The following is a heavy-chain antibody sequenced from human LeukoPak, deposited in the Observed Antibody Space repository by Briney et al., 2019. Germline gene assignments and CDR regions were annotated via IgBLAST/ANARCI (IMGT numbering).Heavy chain of an antibody. CDR2: INHSGST. J-gene: IGHJ4*02. CDR1: GGSFSGYY. CDR3: ARGQSNYNY. Sequence: PSETLSLTCAVYGGSFSGYYWSWIRQPPGRGLEWIGEINHSGSTNYNPSLKSRVTISVDTSKNQFSLKLSSVTAADTAVYYCARGQSNYNYWGQGTLVTVSS. V-gene: IGHV4-34*01. D-gene: IGHD4-11*01.